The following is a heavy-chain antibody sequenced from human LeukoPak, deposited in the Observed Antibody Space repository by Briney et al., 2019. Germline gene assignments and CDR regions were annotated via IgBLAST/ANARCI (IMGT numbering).Heavy chain of an antibody. J-gene: IGHJ6*03. CDR2: ISTNTGNP. V-gene: IGHV7-4-1*02. CDR3: ARKSVAATPRDIVYQYSYMDV. Sequence: GSVKVSCKASGYTFTSYGISWVRQAPGQGLEWMGWISTNTGNPTYAQGFTGRFVFSLDTSVSTAYLQISSLKAEDTAVYYCARKSVAATPRDIVYQYSYMDVWGKGTTVTVSS. D-gene: IGHD2-15*01. CDR1: GYTFTSYG.